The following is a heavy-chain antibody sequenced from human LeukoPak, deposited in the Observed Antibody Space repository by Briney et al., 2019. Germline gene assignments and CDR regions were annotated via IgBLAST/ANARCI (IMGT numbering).Heavy chain of an antibody. CDR2: ISVYNGNT. CDR3: ARVRELGISYYFDS. Sequence: ASVKASCKASGYSFTSFAISWVRQAPGQGLEWMGWISVYNGNTNSAQKFQGRVTMTTDTSTRTAYMELRSLRSDDTAVYYCARVRELGISYYFDSWGQGTLLTVSS. CDR1: GYSFTSFA. D-gene: IGHD7-27*01. J-gene: IGHJ4*02. V-gene: IGHV1-18*01.